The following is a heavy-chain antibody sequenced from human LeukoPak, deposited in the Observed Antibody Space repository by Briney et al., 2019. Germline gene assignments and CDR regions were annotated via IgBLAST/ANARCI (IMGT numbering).Heavy chain of an antibody. V-gene: IGHV2-5*08. Sequence: TLSLTCTVSGGSISSYYWSWIRQPPGKALEWLALIYWDDDKRYSPSLKSRLTITKHTSKNQVVLTMTNMDPVDTATYYCAHSYIDYDFWSGSMDVWGQGTTVTVSS. CDR2: IYWDDDK. CDR3: AHSYIDYDFWSGSMDV. D-gene: IGHD3-3*01. J-gene: IGHJ6*02. CDR1: GGSISSYYW.